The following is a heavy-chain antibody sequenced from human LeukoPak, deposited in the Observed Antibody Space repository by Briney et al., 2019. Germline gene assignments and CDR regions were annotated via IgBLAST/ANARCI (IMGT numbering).Heavy chain of an antibody. J-gene: IGHJ4*02. Sequence: GTTYYADSVRGRFTVSRDNSKNTLYLQMNSLRAEDTAVYYCAKHYWGQGTLVTVSS. V-gene: IGHV3-23*01. CDR3: AKHY. CDR2: GTT.